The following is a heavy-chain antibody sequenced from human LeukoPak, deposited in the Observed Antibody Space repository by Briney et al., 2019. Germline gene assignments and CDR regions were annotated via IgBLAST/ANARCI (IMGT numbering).Heavy chain of an antibody. CDR1: GVSISSHY. CDR3: AREMGIVGSGLGIWRNYYYYYMDV. V-gene: IGHV4-59*11. J-gene: IGHJ6*03. CDR2: IYYSGST. D-gene: IGHD3-10*01. Sequence: PSETLSLTCTVSGVSISSHYWSWLRQPPGKGLEWIGYIYYSGSTNYNPSLKSRVTISVDTSKNQFSLKLSSVTAADTAVYYCAREMGIVGSGLGIWRNYYYYYMDVWGKGTTVTVSS.